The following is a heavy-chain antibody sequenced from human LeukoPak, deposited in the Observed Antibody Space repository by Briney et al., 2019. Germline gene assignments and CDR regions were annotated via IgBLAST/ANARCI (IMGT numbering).Heavy chain of an antibody. CDR2: IWYDGSNK. CDR1: GFTFTSYA. D-gene: IGHD3-22*01. Sequence: PGRSLRLSCAASGFTFTSYAMHWVRQAPGKGLEWVAVIWYDGSNKYYADSVKGRFTISRDNSRKKLYLQMNSLRAEDTALYYCAREWNYYDSSGHDAFDIWGQGTMVTVSS. J-gene: IGHJ3*02. V-gene: IGHV3-33*01. CDR3: AREWNYYDSSGHDAFDI.